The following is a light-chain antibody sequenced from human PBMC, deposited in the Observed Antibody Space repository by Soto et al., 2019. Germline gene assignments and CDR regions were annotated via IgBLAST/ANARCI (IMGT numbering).Light chain of an antibody. CDR3: QQYESFPLT. Sequence: DIQMTQSPSSLSASVGDRVTITCRASQSVSSWLAWYQQKPGRAPKLLIYRASSLESGVPSTFSGSGSGTEFTLTISRLQHDDFATYYSQQYESFPLTFGGGTKVDI. V-gene: IGKV1-5*03. CDR2: RAS. CDR1: QSVSSW. J-gene: IGKJ4*01.